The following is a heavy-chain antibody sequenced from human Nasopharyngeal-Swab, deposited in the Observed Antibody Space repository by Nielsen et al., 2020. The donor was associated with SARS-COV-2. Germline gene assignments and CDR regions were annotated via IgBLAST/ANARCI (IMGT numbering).Heavy chain of an antibody. J-gene: IGHJ6*02. Sequence: SLKISCAASGFTFSSYAMHWVRQAPGKGLEWVAVISYDGSNKYYADSVKGRFTISRDNSKNTLYLQMNSLRAEDTAVYYCARDAYCGGDCYTLFYYYGMDVWGQGTTVTVSS. CDR2: ISYDGSNK. CDR1: GFTFSSYA. V-gene: IGHV3-30-3*01. D-gene: IGHD2-21*02. CDR3: ARDAYCGGDCYTLFYYYGMDV.